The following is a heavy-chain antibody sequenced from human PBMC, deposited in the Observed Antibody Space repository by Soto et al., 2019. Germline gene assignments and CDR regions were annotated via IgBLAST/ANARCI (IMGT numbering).Heavy chain of an antibody. J-gene: IGHJ4*02. CDR3: ARDLPGATTWPFDY. CDR1: GGTFSSYA. V-gene: IGHV1-69*13. D-gene: IGHD1-26*01. CDR2: IIPIFGTA. Sequence: GASVKVSCKASGGTFSSYAISWVRQAPGQGLEWMGGIIPIFGTANYAQKFQGRVTITADESTSTAYMELSSLRSEDTAVYYCARDLPGATTWPFDYWGQGTLVTVS.